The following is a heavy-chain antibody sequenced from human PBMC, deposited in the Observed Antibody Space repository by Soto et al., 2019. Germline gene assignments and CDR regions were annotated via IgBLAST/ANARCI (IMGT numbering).Heavy chain of an antibody. CDR1: GGSFSGYY. J-gene: IGHJ4*02. Sequence: QVQLQQWGAGLLKPSETLSLTCAVYGGSFSGYYWSWIRQPPGKGLEWIGEINHSGSTNYNPSIKGRVTISVDTSKNQFSLKLSSVTAADTAVYYCARGLVNCSGGSCSTFDYWGQGTLVTVSS. V-gene: IGHV4-34*01. CDR3: ARGLVNCSGGSCSTFDY. CDR2: INHSGST. D-gene: IGHD2-15*01.